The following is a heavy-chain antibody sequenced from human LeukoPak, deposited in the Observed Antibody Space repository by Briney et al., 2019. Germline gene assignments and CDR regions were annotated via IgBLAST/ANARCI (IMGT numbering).Heavy chain of an antibody. Sequence: EASVKVSCKASGGTFSSYAISWVRQAPGQGLEWMGWISAYNGNTNYAQKLQGRVTMTTDTSTSTAYMELRSLRSDDTAVYYCARRVRYCSSTSCYFRYYYYGMDVWGQGTTVTVSS. D-gene: IGHD2-2*01. V-gene: IGHV1-18*01. CDR2: ISAYNGNT. CDR3: ARRVRYCSSTSCYFRYYYYGMDV. J-gene: IGHJ6*02. CDR1: GGTFSSYA.